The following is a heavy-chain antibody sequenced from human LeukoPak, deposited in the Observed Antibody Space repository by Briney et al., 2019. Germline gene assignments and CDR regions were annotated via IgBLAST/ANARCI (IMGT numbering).Heavy chain of an antibody. CDR2: FYHSGST. CDR3: ARGEYYGSGNYYPSPYFDY. J-gene: IGHJ4*02. V-gene: IGHV4-38-2*02. CDR1: GYSISSGYC. D-gene: IGHD3-10*01. Sequence: NSSETLSLTCTVSGYSISSGYCWGWIRQPPGKGLEWIGIFYHSGSTYYNPSLKSRVTISVDTSKNQFFLKLSSVTAADTAVYYCARGEYYGSGNYYPSPYFDYWGQGILVTVSS.